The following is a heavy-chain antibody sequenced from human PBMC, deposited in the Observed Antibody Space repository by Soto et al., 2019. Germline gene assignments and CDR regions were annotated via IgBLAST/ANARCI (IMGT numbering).Heavy chain of an antibody. Sequence: EVQLLESGGCLVQPGGSLRLSCAASGFTFSDYAMSWVRQAPGKGLEWVAAVDTTAGGTYFADSVKGRFTISRDNSKNTLSLQMNSLRVEDTALYYCAKAGGVRVLDAFDVWGQGTMVTVSS. CDR2: VDTTAGGT. V-gene: IGHV3-23*01. CDR1: GFTFSDYA. J-gene: IGHJ3*01. CDR3: AKAGGVRVLDAFDV. D-gene: IGHD2-8*01.